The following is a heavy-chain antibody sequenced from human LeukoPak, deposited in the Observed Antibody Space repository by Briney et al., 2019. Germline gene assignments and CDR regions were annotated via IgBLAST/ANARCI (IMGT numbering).Heavy chain of an antibody. J-gene: IGHJ3*02. Sequence: SETLSLTCAVYGGSFSGYYWSWLRQPPGKALEWIGNIFYSGSTYYSPCLKSRVTISLDTSRNQFSLKLNSVTAADTAVYYCAKSNGYGLIDIWGQGTMVTVSS. CDR1: GGSFSGYY. CDR2: IFYSGST. CDR3: AKSNGYGLIDI. V-gene: IGHV4-34*12. D-gene: IGHD3-10*01.